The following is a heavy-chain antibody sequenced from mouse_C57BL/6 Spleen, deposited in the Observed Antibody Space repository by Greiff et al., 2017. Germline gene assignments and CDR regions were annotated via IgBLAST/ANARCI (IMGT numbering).Heavy chain of an antibody. CDR1: GFTFSSYG. J-gene: IGHJ2*01. Sequence: EVQLVESGGDLVKPGGSLKLSCAASGFTFSSYGMSWVRQTPDKRLEWVATIGSGGSYTYYPDSLKGRFTITRDNAKNTLYLQMSRLKSEDTAMYYWARTPTVTRYFDYWGQGTTLTVSS. V-gene: IGHV5-6*01. CDR3: ARTPTVTRYFDY. CDR2: IGSGGSYT. D-gene: IGHD2-4*01.